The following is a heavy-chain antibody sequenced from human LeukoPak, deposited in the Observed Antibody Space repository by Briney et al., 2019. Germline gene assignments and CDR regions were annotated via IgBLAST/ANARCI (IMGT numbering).Heavy chain of an antibody. CDR1: GFTFSSYW. V-gene: IGHV3-7*01. CDR3: ARDRKSGSRQSYYMDV. D-gene: IGHD6-25*01. CDR2: IKQDGSEK. J-gene: IGHJ6*03. Sequence: GGSLRLSCAASGFTFSSYWMSWVRQAPGKGLEWVANIKQDGSEKYYVDSVKGRFTISRDNAKNSLYLQMNSLRAEDTAVYYCARDRKSGSRQSYYMDVWGKGTTVTVSS.